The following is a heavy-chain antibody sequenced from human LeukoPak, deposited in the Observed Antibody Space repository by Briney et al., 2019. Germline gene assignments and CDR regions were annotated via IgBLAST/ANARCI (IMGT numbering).Heavy chain of an antibody. D-gene: IGHD3/OR15-3a*01. V-gene: IGHV1-69*13. CDR2: IIPIFGTA. CDR3: ARDLGLGANFFDY. J-gene: IGHJ4*02. CDR1: GGTFSSCA. Sequence: GASVKVSCKASGGTFSSCAISWVRQAPGQGLEWMGGIIPIFGTANYAQKFQGRVTITADESTSTAYMELSSLRSEDTAVYYCARDLGLGANFFDYWGQGTLVTVSS.